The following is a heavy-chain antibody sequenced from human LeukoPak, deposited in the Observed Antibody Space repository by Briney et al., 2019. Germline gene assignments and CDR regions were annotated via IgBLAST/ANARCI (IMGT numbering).Heavy chain of an antibody. V-gene: IGHV4-61*02. D-gene: IGHD5-24*01. J-gene: IGHJ4*02. CDR3: ARHLKGDYNYLDFDS. CDR1: GGSISSGSYY. CDR2: IYTSGST. Sequence: PSETLSLTCTVSGGSISSGSYYWSWIRQPAGKGLEWIGRIYTSGSTNYNPSLKSRVTISVDTSKNQFSLKLSSVTAADTAVYYCARHLKGDYNYLDFDSWGQGTLVTVSS.